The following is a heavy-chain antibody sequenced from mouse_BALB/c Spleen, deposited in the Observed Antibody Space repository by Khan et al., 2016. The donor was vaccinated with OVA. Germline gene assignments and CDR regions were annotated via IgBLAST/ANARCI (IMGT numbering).Heavy chain of an antibody. Sequence: QVQLQQSGAELAKPGASVKMSCKASGYSFVNYWIHWIKQRPGQGLEWIGYINPSTGYTEYNKKFREKATLTADKYSSPAYMQLSSLTSEDSAAPHCTRLSNSYGSTCGYWGQDTTLTVSS. CDR2: INPSTGYT. J-gene: IGHJ2*01. V-gene: IGHV1-7*01. D-gene: IGHD1-1*01. CDR3: TRLSNSYGSTCGY. CDR1: GYSFVNYW.